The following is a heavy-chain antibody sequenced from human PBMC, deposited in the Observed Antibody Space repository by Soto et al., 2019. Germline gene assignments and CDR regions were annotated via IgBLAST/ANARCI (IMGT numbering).Heavy chain of an antibody. CDR2: IYYSGST. CDR1: GGSVSSGSYY. D-gene: IGHD3-3*01. J-gene: IGHJ6*02. V-gene: IGHV4-61*01. CDR3: ARGIGAYDLIDYYYYGMDV. Sequence: QVQLQESGPGLVKPSETLSLTCTVSGGSVSSGSYYWSWIRQPPGKGLEWIGYIYYSGSTNYNPSLQSRVTISVDTSKNQFSLKLSSVTAADTAVYYCARGIGAYDLIDYYYYGMDVWGQGTTVTVSS.